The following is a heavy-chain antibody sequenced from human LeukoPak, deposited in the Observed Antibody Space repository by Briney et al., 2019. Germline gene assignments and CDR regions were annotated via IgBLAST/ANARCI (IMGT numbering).Heavy chain of an antibody. Sequence: PSETLSLTCAVYGGSFSGYYWSWIRQPPGKGLEWIGEINHSGSTNYNPSLKSRVTISVDTSKNQFSLKLSSVTAADTAVYYCARLPTIVVVPAARDGLDYWGQGTLVTVSS. CDR2: INHSGST. V-gene: IGHV4-34*01. D-gene: IGHD2-2*01. CDR1: GGSFSGYY. CDR3: ARLPTIVVVPAARDGLDY. J-gene: IGHJ4*02.